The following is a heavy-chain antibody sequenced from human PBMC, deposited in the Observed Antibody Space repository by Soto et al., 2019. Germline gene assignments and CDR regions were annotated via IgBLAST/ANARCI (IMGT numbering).Heavy chain of an antibody. CDR3: ARRAAAGSEEPKNGFDQ. V-gene: IGHV4-34*01. J-gene: IGHJ5*02. D-gene: IGHD6-13*01. Sequence: PSETLSLTCAVYGGSFSGYYWSWIRQPPGKGLEWIGEINHSGSTNYNPSLKSRVTISVDTSKNQFSLKLSSVTAADTAVYYCARRAAAGSEEPKNGFDQWGQGTLGTCSS. CDR2: INHSGST. CDR1: GGSFSGYY.